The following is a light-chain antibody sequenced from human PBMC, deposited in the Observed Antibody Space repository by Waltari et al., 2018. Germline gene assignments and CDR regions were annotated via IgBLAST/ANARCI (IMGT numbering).Light chain of an antibody. CDR3: QQYGSSPPTWT. J-gene: IGKJ1*01. CDR1: QSVSSSY. Sequence: EIVLTQSPGTLSLSPGERAPLSCMSSQSVSSSYLAWYQQKPGQAPRLLIYGASSRATGIPDRFSGSGSGTDFTLTISRLEPEDFAVYYCQQYGSSPPTWTFGQGTKVEIK. V-gene: IGKV3-20*01. CDR2: GAS.